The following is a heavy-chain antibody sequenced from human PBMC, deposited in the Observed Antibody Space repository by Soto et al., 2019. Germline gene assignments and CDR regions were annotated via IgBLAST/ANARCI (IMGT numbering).Heavy chain of an antibody. Sequence: SGPTLVNPTQTLTLTCTFSGFSLSTSGVGVGWIRQPPGKALEWLALIYWNDDKRYSPSLKSRLTITKDTSKNQVVLTMTSMDPVDTATYYCAQVYSTTKYYNWFDPWGQGTLVTVSS. V-gene: IGHV2-5*01. J-gene: IGHJ5*02. D-gene: IGHD1-26*01. CDR1: GFSLSTSGVG. CDR3: AQVYSTTKYYNWFDP. CDR2: IYWNDDK.